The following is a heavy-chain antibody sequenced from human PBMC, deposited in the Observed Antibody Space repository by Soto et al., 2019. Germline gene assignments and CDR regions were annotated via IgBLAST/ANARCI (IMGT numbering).Heavy chain of an antibody. V-gene: IGHV4-59*01. CDR3: ARTRPRATDYYYYYYMDV. J-gene: IGHJ6*03. CDR2: IYSSGST. Sequence: SETLSLTCTVSGGSISTYYWSWIRQPPGKGLEWIGYIYSSGSTNYNPSLKSRVTISVDTSKNQFSLKLRSVTAADTAVYYCARTRPRATDYYYYYYMDVWGKGTTVTVSS. D-gene: IGHD3-10*01. CDR1: GGSISTYY.